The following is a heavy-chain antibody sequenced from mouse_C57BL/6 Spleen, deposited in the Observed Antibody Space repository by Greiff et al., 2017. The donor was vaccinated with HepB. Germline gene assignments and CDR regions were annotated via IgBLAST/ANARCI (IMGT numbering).Heavy chain of an antibody. V-gene: IGHV1-55*01. D-gene: IGHD1-1*01. Sequence: QVQLQQPGAELVKPGASVKMSCKASGYTFTSYWITWVKQRPGQGLEWIGDIYPGSGSTNYNEKFKSKATLTVDTSSSTAYMQLSSLTSEDSAVYYCSRPVYYYGSSSYAMGYWGEGTSVTVSS. CDR3: SRPVYYYGSSSYAMGY. CDR2: IYPGSGST. J-gene: IGHJ4*01. CDR1: GYTFTSYW.